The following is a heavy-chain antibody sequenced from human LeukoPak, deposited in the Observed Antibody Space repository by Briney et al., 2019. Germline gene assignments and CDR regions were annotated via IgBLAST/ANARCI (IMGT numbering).Heavy chain of an antibody. V-gene: IGHV3-74*01. D-gene: IGHD3-10*01. CDR1: GFNFSSYW. Sequence: GGSLRLCCAASGFNFSSYWMHWVRQAPGKVLVWVSRLNSDGSATTYADSVKGRFTISRDNAKNTLYLQMNSLGAEDTAVYYCAMVRGVSFDYWGQGTLVTVSS. CDR3: AMVRGVSFDY. J-gene: IGHJ4*02. CDR2: LNSDGSAT.